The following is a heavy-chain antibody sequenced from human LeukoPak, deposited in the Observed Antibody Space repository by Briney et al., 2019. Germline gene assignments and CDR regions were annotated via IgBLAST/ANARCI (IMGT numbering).Heavy chain of an antibody. CDR3: ARVYGGYDFKLTNWFDP. CDR1: GYTFTSYA. Sequence: ASVKVSCKASGYTFTSYAMHWVRQAPGQRLEWMGWINAGNGNTKYSQKFQGRVTITRDTSASTAYMELSSLRSEDTAVYYCARVYGGYDFKLTNWFDPWGQGTLVTVSS. CDR2: INAGNGNT. D-gene: IGHD5-12*01. J-gene: IGHJ5*02. V-gene: IGHV1-3*01.